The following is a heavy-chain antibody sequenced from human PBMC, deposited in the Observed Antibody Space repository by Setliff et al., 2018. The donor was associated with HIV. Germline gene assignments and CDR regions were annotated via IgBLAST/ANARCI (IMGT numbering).Heavy chain of an antibody. J-gene: IGHJ4*02. Sequence: LRLSCAASGFTFSSYGMHWVRQAPGKGLEWVSSISSRSSTIYYADSVKGRFTISRDNAKNSLYLQMNSLRGEDTAVYYCARGRPTGYFDCWGQGTLVTVSS. CDR1: GFTFSSYG. D-gene: IGHD1-1*01. V-gene: IGHV3-48*01. CDR2: ISSRSSTI. CDR3: ARGRPTGYFDC.